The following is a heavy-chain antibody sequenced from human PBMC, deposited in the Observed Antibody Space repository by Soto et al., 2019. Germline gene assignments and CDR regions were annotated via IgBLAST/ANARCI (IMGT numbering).Heavy chain of an antibody. J-gene: IGHJ4*02. CDR3: ARARYSSGWLPSAPDFDY. CDR2: IFSNDEK. D-gene: IGHD6-19*01. CDR1: GFSLSNARMG. V-gene: IGHV2-26*01. Sequence: QVTLKESGPVLVKPTETLTLTCTVSGFSLSNARMGVSWIRQPPGKALEWLAHIFSNDEKSYSTSLKSRLTISKDTSKSQVVLTMTNMDPVDTATYYCARARYSSGWLPSAPDFDYWGQGTLVTVSS.